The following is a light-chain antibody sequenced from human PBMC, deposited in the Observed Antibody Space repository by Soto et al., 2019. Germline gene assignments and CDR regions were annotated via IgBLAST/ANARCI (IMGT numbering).Light chain of an antibody. J-gene: IGLJ1*01. Sequence: QSVLTQPPSVSAAPGQKVTISCSGSSSNIGGNSVSWYQRFPGTAPKLLIYDDDKRPSGIPDRFSGSKSGTSATLGITGFQTGDEADYYCGSWDSSLSAYVFATGTKVTVL. CDR3: GSWDSSLSAYV. V-gene: IGLV1-51*01. CDR2: DDD. CDR1: SSNIGGNS.